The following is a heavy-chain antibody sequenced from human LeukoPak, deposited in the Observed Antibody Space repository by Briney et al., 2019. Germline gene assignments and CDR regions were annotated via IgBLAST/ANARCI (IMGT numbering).Heavy chain of an antibody. CDR3: ARGQKYRKGYTVTELGSGYFDY. D-gene: IGHD6-6*01. CDR1: GGSISSSSYY. Sequence: PSETLSLTCTVSGGSISSSSYYWGWIRQPPGKGLEWIGSIYYSGSTYYNPSLKSRVTISVDTSKNQFSLTLSSVTAADTAVYYCARGQKYRKGYTVTELGSGYFDYWGQGTLVTVSS. CDR2: IYYSGST. V-gene: IGHV4-39*07. J-gene: IGHJ4*02.